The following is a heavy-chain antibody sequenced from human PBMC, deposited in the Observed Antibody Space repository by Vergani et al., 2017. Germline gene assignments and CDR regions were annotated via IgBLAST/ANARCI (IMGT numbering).Heavy chain of an antibody. CDR2: ISAYNGNT. J-gene: IGHJ6*02. CDR3: ARDHPTEXHRGPYYYYYGMDV. Sequence: QVQLVQSGAEVKKPGASVKVSSKASGYTFTSYGISWVRQAPGQGLEWMGWISAYNGNTNYAQKLQGRVTMTTDTSTSTAYMGLRSLRSDDTAVYYCARDHPTEXHRGPYYYYYGMDVWGQGTTVTVSS. CDR1: GYTFTSYG. V-gene: IGHV1-18*01. D-gene: IGHD4-17*01.